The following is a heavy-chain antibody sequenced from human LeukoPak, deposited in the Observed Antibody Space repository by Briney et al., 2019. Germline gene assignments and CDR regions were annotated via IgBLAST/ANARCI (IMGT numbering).Heavy chain of an antibody. CDR2: MYSSGST. V-gene: IGHV4-4*07. J-gene: IGHJ5*01. Sequence: ASETLSLTCTVSGGSMSNYYWSCIRQPAGKGLEWIGRMYSSGSTNYNSSLKSRVTMLADTSKNQLSLKLTPATAADTAVNYCARVSDKQPTWSDPWGKEPWSPSPQ. CDR1: GGSMSNYY. D-gene: IGHD1/OR15-1a*01. CDR3: ARVSDKQPTWSDP.